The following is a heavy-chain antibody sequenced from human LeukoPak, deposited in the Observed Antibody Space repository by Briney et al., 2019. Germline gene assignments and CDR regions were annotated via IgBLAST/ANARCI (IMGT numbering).Heavy chain of an antibody. D-gene: IGHD1-1*01. V-gene: IGHV4-61*01. CDR2: IYYSGST. Sequence: SETLSLTCTVSAGSISSTSYYWSWIRQPPGKGLEWIGYIYYSGSTNYNPSLKSRVTISVDTSKNQFSLKLSSVTAADTAVYYCARGPNSRSQPIDIWGQGTMVTVSS. J-gene: IGHJ3*02. CDR1: AGSISSTSYY. CDR3: ARGPNSRSQPIDI.